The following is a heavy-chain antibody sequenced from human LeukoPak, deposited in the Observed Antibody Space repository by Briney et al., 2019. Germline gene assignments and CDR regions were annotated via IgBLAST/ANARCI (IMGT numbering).Heavy chain of an antibody. CDR1: GGSISSYY. J-gene: IGHJ4*02. D-gene: IGHD1-1*01. Sequence: SETLSLTCTVSGGSISSYYWSWIRQPPGKGLEWIGYIYYSGSTNYNPSLKSRVTISVDTSKNQFSLKLSSVTAADTAVYYCARAKLESTDYWGQGTLVTVSS. CDR3: ARAKLESTDY. V-gene: IGHV4-59*01. CDR2: IYYSGST.